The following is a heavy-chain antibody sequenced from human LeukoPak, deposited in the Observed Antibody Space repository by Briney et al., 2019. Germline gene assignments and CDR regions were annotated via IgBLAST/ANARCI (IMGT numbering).Heavy chain of an antibody. CDR1: GINFSNYW. V-gene: IGHV3-7*01. D-gene: IGHD4-17*01. Sequence: QTGGSLRLSCTASGINFSNYWMSWVRQAPGKGLEWVANIKLDGTTKDYVDSVKGRFTIFRDNAKNSLYLQMNSLRGEDTAVYYCARAYGDVGFWGQGTLVTVSS. J-gene: IGHJ4*02. CDR3: ARAYGDVGF. CDR2: IKLDGTTK.